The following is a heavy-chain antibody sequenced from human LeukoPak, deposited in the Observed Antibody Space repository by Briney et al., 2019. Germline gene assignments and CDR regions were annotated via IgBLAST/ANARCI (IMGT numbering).Heavy chain of an antibody. CDR3: ARMSSGSYN. Sequence: GGSLRLSCAASGFTLSSYAMHWVRQAPGKGLEWVAVISYDGSNKYYADSVKGRFTISRDNSKNTLYLQMNSLRAEDTAVYYCARMSSGSYNWGQGTLVTVSS. CDR1: GFTLSSYA. D-gene: IGHD1-26*01. CDR2: ISYDGSNK. V-gene: IGHV3-30*04. J-gene: IGHJ4*02.